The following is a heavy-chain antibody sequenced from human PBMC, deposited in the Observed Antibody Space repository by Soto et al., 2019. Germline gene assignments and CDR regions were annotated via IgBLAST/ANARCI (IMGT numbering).Heavy chain of an antibody. Sequence: QVQLQESGPGLVKPSQTLSLTCTVSGGSISSGGYYWSWIRQHPGKGLEWSGYTYYSGSTYYNPYLKSRGTISVGTSKNQFSLKLSYVTAADTAVYYCARDPLRPILRYFDKHYYYDGMDVWGQGTTVTVSS. CDR1: GGSISSGGYY. CDR2: TYYSGST. V-gene: IGHV4-31*03. D-gene: IGHD3-9*01. J-gene: IGHJ6*02. CDR3: ARDPLRPILRYFDKHYYYDGMDV.